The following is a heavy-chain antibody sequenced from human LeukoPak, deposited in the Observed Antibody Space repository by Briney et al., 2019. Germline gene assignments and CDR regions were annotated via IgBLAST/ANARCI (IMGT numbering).Heavy chain of an antibody. CDR2: IIPIFRTA. D-gene: IGHD3-22*01. V-gene: IGHV1-69*13. CDR1: GVTFRSFA. CDR3: ARALRYYSDSSGYAFDY. J-gene: IGHJ4*02. Sequence: SAKVSCKASGVTFRSFAISWVRQAPGQGLEWMGGIIPIFRTANYAQKFQGRVTITADESTSTAYMELSSLRSEDTAVYYCARALRYYSDSSGYAFDYWGQGILVTVSS.